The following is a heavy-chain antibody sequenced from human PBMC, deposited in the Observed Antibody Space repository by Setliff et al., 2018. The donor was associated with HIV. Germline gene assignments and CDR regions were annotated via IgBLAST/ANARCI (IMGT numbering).Heavy chain of an antibody. Sequence: GGSVRLSCAASGFPFSGSAIHWVRRASGKGLEWIGRIKTKPSNYATAYGESVRGKFTIFRDDSQNTAYLQMNSLKIEDTAVYYCATDVAEKIHYYSDNSGYFYIDYWGQGALVTVSS. CDR1: GFPFSGSA. V-gene: IGHV3-73*01. D-gene: IGHD3-22*01. J-gene: IGHJ4*02. CDR3: ATDVAEKIHYYSDNSGYFYIDY. CDR2: IKTKPSNYAT.